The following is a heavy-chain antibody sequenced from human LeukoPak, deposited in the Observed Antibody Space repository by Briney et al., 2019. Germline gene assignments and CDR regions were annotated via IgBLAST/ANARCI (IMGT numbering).Heavy chain of an antibody. D-gene: IGHD3-22*01. CDR2: INPNSGGT. V-gene: IGHV1-2*06. CDR1: GYTFTGYY. CDR3: ARDSRPYYYDSSGSMVLDY. J-gene: IGHJ4*02. Sequence: ASVKVSCKASGYTFTGYYMHWVRQAPGQGLEWMGRINPNSGGTNYAQKSQGRVTMTRDTSISTAYMELSRLRSDDTAVYYCARDSRPYYYDSSGSMVLDYWGQGTLVTVSS.